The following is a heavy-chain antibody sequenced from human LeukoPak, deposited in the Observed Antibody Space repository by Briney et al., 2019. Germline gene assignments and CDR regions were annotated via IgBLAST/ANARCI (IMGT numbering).Heavy chain of an antibody. Sequence: GGSLRLSCAASGFTFSSYGVHWVRQAPGKGLAWVAFIRYDGSNKYYADSVKGRFTISRDNSKDTLYLQMNSLRAEDTAVYYCARGSKLFMVRGPPDYWGQGTLVTVSS. CDR2: IRYDGSNK. V-gene: IGHV3-30*02. J-gene: IGHJ4*02. D-gene: IGHD3-10*01. CDR1: GFTFSSYG. CDR3: ARGSKLFMVRGPPDY.